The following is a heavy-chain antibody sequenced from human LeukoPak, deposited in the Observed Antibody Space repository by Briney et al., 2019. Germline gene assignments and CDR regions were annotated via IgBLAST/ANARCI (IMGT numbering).Heavy chain of an antibody. D-gene: IGHD6-19*01. J-gene: IGHJ3*02. Sequence: PSETLSLTCPVSGGSIPGHYWNWIRQTPGMGLEWIGYTSYSRTTIYNSYFKGRATMSIDTSKNQLYLNLTSVTATDTAVYYCAKLGHSDGWYLGAFDIWGQGTTVIVSS. CDR2: TSYSRTT. V-gene: IGHV4-59*08. CDR1: GGSIPGHY. CDR3: AKLGHSDGWYLGAFDI.